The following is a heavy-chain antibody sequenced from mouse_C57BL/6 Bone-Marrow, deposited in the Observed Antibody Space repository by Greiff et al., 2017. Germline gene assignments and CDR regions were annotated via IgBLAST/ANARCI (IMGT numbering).Heavy chain of an antibody. CDR3: ARGNFDD. V-gene: IGHV5-17*01. CDR2: ISSGSSTI. CDR1: GFTFSDYG. J-gene: IGHJ2*01. Sequence: EVHLVESGGGLVKPGGSLKLSCAASGFTFSDYGMHWVRQAPEKGLEWVAYISSGSSTIYYADTVKGRFTISRDNAKNTLFLQMTSLRSEDTAMYYCARGNFDDWGQGTTLTVSS.